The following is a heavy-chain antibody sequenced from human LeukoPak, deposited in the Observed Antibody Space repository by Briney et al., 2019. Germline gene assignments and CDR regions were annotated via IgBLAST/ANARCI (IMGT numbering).Heavy chain of an antibody. Sequence: SETLSLTCTVSGGSISSYYWSWIRQPAGKGLEWIGRIYTSGSTNYNPPLKSRVTMSVDTSKNQFSLKLSSVTAADTAVYYCARGISSSWFPKGYIDYFDYWGQGTLVTVSS. J-gene: IGHJ4*02. V-gene: IGHV4-4*07. D-gene: IGHD6-13*01. CDR1: GGSISSYY. CDR3: ARGISSSWFPKGYIDYFDY. CDR2: IYTSGST.